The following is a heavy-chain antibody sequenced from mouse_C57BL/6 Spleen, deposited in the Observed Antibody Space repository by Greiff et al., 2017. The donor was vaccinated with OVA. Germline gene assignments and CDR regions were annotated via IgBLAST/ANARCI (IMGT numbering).Heavy chain of an antibody. CDR2: IDPEDGET. CDR1: GFNIKDYY. V-gene: IGHV14-2*01. D-gene: IGHD3-2*02. CDR3: ARSPTDQATSPYYCDY. J-gene: IGHJ2*01. Sequence: EVQLQESGAELVKPGASVKLSCTASGFNIKDYYMHWVKQRTEQGLEWIGRIDPEDGETKYAPQFQGKATITADPSSNTAYLQLSSLTSEYTAVYYCARSPTDQATSPYYCDYWGQGTTLTVAS.